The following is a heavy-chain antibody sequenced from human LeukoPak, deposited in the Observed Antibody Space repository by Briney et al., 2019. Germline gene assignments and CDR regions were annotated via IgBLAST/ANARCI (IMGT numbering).Heavy chain of an antibody. J-gene: IGHJ4*02. V-gene: IGHV1-69*01. D-gene: IGHD2-15*01. CDR1: GGTFSSYA. CDR3: ARGYCSGGSCYYFDY. CDR2: IIPIFGTA. Sequence: SVKVSCKASGGTFSSYAISWVRQAPGQGLEWMGGIIPIFGTANYAQKFQGRVTITADESTSTAYMELSSLRSEDTAVYYCARGYCSGGSCYYFDYWGQGTLVTVSS.